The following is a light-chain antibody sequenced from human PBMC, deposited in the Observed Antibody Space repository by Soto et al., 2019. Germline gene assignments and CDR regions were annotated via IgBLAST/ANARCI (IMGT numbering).Light chain of an antibody. CDR1: QGIRND. Sequence: AIQMTQSPSSLSASVGDRVTITCRASQGIRNDLGWYQQRPGKAPKLLIFATSSLQSGVPSRFSGSGSGTDFTLTISSLHPEDFASYYCLQDYNNPRTFGQGTKVDVK. CDR3: LQDYNNPRT. J-gene: IGKJ1*01. V-gene: IGKV1-6*01. CDR2: ATS.